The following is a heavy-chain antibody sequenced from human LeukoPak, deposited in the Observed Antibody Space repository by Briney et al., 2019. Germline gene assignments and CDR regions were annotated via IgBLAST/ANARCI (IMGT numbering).Heavy chain of an antibody. CDR3: ARDRKFTDAFDI. J-gene: IGHJ3*02. V-gene: IGHV3-20*04. CDR1: GFTFDDYG. CDR2: INWNGGST. Sequence: GGSLRLSCAASGFTFDDYGMSWVRQALGKGLEWVSGINWNGGSTGYADSVKGRFTISRDNAKNSLYLQMNSLRAEDTALYYCARDRKFTDAFDIWGQGTMVTVSS.